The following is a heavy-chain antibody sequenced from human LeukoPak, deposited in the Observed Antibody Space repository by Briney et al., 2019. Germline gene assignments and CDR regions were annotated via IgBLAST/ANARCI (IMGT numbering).Heavy chain of an antibody. Sequence: PGGSLRLSCAASGFTVSSNYMSWVRQAPGKGLEWVAVISYDGSNKYYADSVKGRFTISRDNSKNTLYLQMNSLRAEDTAVYYCARGPDYGDYRIDYWGQGTLVTVSS. CDR1: GFTVSSNY. CDR3: ARGPDYGDYRIDY. CDR2: ISYDGSNK. D-gene: IGHD4-17*01. V-gene: IGHV3-30-3*01. J-gene: IGHJ4*02.